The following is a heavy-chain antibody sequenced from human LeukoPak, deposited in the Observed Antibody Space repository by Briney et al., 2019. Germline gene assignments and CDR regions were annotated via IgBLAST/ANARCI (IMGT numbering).Heavy chain of an antibody. CDR2: INDDTP. CDR1: GFSFNTYS. Sequence: GGSLRLSCTTSGFSFNTYSMSWVRQAPGKGLEWVSAINDDTPYYTDSVKGRFTVSRDNSRDTLYLHLNSLRAEDTAIYYCAKDMSGYYASDIWGQGTMVTVSS. V-gene: IGHV3-23*01. CDR3: AKDMSGYYASDI. J-gene: IGHJ3*02. D-gene: IGHD3-3*01.